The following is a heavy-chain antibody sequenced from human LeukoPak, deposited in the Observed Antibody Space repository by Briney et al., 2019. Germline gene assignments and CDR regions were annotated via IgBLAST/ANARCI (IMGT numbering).Heavy chain of an antibody. CDR3: ARVRYDNSGYQGDY. V-gene: IGHV1-18*01. CDR2: ISTYNGNT. J-gene: IGHJ4*02. D-gene: IGHD3-22*01. CDR1: GYTFTSYA. Sequence: GASVNVSCKASGYTFTSYAISWVRQAPGQGLEWMGWISTYNGNTNYAQKLQGRVTMTTDTSTSTAYMELRSLRSDDTAVYFCARVRYDNSGYQGDYWGQGTLVTVSS.